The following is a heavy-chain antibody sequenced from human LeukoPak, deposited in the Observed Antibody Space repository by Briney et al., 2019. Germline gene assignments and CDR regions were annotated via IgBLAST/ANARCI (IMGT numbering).Heavy chain of an antibody. CDR1: GGSISSGDYY. Sequence: SETLSLTCTVSGGSISSGDYYWSWIRQPPGKGLEWIGYIYYSGSTYYNPSLKSRVTISVDTSKNQFSLKLSSVTAADTAVYYCARVKEDYSNYDYYYYMDVWGKGTTVTVSS. J-gene: IGHJ6*03. D-gene: IGHD4-11*01. CDR2: IYYSGST. V-gene: IGHV4-30-4*08. CDR3: ARVKEDYSNYDYYYYMDV.